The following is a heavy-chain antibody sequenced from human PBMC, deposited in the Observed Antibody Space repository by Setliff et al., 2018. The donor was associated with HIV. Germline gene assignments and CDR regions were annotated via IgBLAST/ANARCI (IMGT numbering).Heavy chain of an antibody. D-gene: IGHD3-9*01. J-gene: IGHJ4*02. CDR3: ARSLGTIWGYDY. CDR2: FHYSGSA. V-gene: IGHV4-38-2*02. CDR1: GDFISSDYY. Sequence: PSETLSLTCTVSGDFISSDYYWGWIRQPPGKGLEWIGSFHYSGSASYNPSLRTRATISVDTSKNQFSLNLSSVTAADTAVYYCARSLGTIWGYDYWGQGTLVTVSS.